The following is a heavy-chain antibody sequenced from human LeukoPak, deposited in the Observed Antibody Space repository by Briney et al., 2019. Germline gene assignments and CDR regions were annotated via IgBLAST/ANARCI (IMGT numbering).Heavy chain of an antibody. Sequence: GGSLRLSCAASGFTFDDYAMHWVRQAPGKGLEWVSGINWNSGSIAYADSVKGRFTISRDNAKNSLYLQMNSLRAEDTAVYYCARDRGYYDSSGYYEYYFDYWGQGTLVTVSS. J-gene: IGHJ4*02. CDR2: INWNSGSI. CDR3: ARDRGYYDSSGYYEYYFDY. D-gene: IGHD3-22*01. V-gene: IGHV3-9*01. CDR1: GFTFDDYA.